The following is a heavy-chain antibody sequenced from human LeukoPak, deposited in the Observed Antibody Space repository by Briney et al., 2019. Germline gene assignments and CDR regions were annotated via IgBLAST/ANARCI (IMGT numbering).Heavy chain of an antibody. D-gene: IGHD6-19*01. Sequence: ASVKVSCKASGYTFTGYYMHWVRQAPGQGLEWMGWISAYNGNTNYAQKLQGRVTMTTDTSTSTAYMELRSLRSDDTAVYYCARGRLAGSSGWYADYWGQGTLVTVSS. CDR2: ISAYNGNT. CDR3: ARGRLAGSSGWYADY. V-gene: IGHV1-18*04. J-gene: IGHJ4*02. CDR1: GYTFTGYY.